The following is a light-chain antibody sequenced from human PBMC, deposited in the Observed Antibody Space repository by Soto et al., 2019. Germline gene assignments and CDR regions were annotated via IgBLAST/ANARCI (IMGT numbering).Light chain of an antibody. V-gene: IGLV4-69*01. CDR2: VNSDGSH. CDR3: QTWGTGIVV. CDR1: SGHSSYA. J-gene: IGLJ2*01. Sequence: QPVLTQSPSASASLGASVKLTCTLNSGHSSYAIAWHQQQPEKGPRYLMKVNSDGSHSKGDGIPDRFSGSSSGGERYLTISSLQSEEEADYYCQTWGTGIVVFGGGTKLTVL.